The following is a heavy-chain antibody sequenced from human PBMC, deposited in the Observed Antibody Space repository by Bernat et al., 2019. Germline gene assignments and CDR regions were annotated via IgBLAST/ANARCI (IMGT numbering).Heavy chain of an antibody. CDR3: ATSPYYDILTGYSTALYYYYYMDV. V-gene: IGHV1-69*01. CDR2: IIPIFGEE. J-gene: IGHJ6*03. CDR1: GGTSKTYA. D-gene: IGHD3-9*01. Sequence: QVQLVQSGAEVKQPGSSVKVSCKASGGTSKTYAITWVRQAPGQGLEWMGGIIPIFGEEKYPKKFKGRVTITAEESTTTAYMALSSLTSDDTAMYYCATSPYYDILTGYSTALYYYYYMDVWGKGTTVTVS.